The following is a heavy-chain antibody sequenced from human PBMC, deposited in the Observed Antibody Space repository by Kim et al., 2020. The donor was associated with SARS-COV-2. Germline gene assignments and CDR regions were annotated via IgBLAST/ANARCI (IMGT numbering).Heavy chain of an antibody. J-gene: IGHJ4*02. D-gene: IGHD3-9*01. CDR3: ARVILDGPVLIF. CDR2: INTGNGNT. CDR1: GYIFSNYG. Sequence: ASVKVSCKGSGYIFSNYGIHWVRQAPGQRLEWTGYINTGNGNTRYSRKLQGRVTITRDISANTAYMELNSLRSEDTAVYYCARVILDGPVLIFWGQGTLVTVSS. V-gene: IGHV1-3*04.